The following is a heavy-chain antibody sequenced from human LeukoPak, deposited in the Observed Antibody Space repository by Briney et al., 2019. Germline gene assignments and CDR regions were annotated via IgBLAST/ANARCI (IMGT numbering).Heavy chain of an antibody. V-gene: IGHV3-21*01. Sequence: GGSLRLSCAASGFTFSRYGMNWVRQAPGKGLEWVSSISSSSSYIYYADSVKGRFTISRDNAKNSLYLQMNSLRAEDTAVYYCARDSDKQSFDYWGQGTLVTVSS. D-gene: IGHD6-19*01. CDR3: ARDSDKQSFDY. CDR2: ISSSSSYI. J-gene: IGHJ4*02. CDR1: GFTFSRYG.